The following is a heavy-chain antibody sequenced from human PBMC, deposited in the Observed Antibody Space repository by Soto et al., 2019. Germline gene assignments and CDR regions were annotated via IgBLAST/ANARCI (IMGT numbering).Heavy chain of an antibody. D-gene: IGHD1-1*01. CDR2: IYYSGST. J-gene: IGHJ6*02. CDR1: GGSISSYY. V-gene: IGHV4-59*01. Sequence: SETLSLTCTVSGGSISSYYWSWILQPPGKGLEWIGYIYYSGSTNYNPSLKSRVTISVDTSKNQFSLKLSSVTAADTAVYYCARGYNYHYYYGMDVWGQGTTVTVS. CDR3: ARGYNYHYYYGMDV.